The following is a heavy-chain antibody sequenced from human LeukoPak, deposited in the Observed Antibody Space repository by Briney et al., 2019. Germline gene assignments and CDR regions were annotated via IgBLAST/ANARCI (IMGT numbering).Heavy chain of an antibody. CDR2: IYHSGST. Sequence: PSETLSLTCTVSGYSISSGYYWGWIRQPPGKGLEWIGSIYHSGSTYYNPSLKSRVTISVDTSKNQFSLKLSSVTAADTAVYYCARARRGGSYPETLGKYYFDYWGQGTLATVSS. V-gene: IGHV4-38-2*02. CDR3: ARARRGGSYPETLGKYYFDY. CDR1: GYSISSGYY. D-gene: IGHD1-26*01. J-gene: IGHJ4*02.